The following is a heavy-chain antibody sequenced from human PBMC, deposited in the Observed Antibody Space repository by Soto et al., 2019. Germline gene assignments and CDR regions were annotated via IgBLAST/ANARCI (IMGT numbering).Heavy chain of an antibody. CDR3: ARDCSGGSCYSWYYYGMDV. V-gene: IGHV3-74*01. D-gene: IGHD2-15*01. CDR2: INSDGSST. CDR1: GFTFSSYW. J-gene: IGHJ6*02. Sequence: GGSLRLSCAASGFTFSSYWMHWVRQAPGKGLVWVSRINSDGSSTSYADSVKGRFTISRDNAKNTLYLQMNSLRAEDTAVYYCARDCSGGSCYSWYYYGMDVWGQGTTVTVSS.